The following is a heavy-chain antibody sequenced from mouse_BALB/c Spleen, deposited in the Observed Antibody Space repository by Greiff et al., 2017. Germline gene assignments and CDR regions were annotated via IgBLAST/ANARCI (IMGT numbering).Heavy chain of an antibody. J-gene: IGHJ2*01. CDR3: ATHGSSYYFDY. Sequence: EVKLMESGPGLVKPSQSLSLTCSVTGYSITSGYYWNWIRQFPGNKLEWMGYISYDGSNNYNPSLKNRISITRDTSKNQFFLKLNSVTTEDTATYYCATHGSSYYFDYWGQGTTLTVSS. CDR2: ISYDGSN. CDR1: GYSITSGYY. V-gene: IGHV3-6*02. D-gene: IGHD1-1*01.